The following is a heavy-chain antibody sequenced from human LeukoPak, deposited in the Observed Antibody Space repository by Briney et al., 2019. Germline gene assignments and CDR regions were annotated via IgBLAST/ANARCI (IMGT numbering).Heavy chain of an antibody. CDR1: GFTFSSYG. J-gene: IGHJ3*02. CDR2: IWYDGSNK. CDR3: ARDYYYDSSGYYYGDAFDI. Sequence: GGSLRLSCAASGFTFSSYGMHWVRQAPGKGLEWVAVIWYDGSNKYYADSVKGRFTISRDNSKNTLYLQMNSLRAEDTAVYYCARDYYYDSSGYYYGDAFDIWGQGTMVTVSS. V-gene: IGHV3-33*01. D-gene: IGHD3-22*01.